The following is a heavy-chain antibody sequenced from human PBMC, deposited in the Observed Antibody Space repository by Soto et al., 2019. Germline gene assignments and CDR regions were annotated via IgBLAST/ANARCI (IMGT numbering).Heavy chain of an antibody. CDR1: GYTFADSG. CDR3: ARVRAAAFVAFDV. V-gene: IGHV1-18*01. CDR2: SSAYNGDT. D-gene: IGHD2-2*01. J-gene: IGHJ4*02. Sequence: QVQLVQSGGEVKKPGASVKVSCKASGYTFADSGISWVRQAPGQGLEWLGWSSAYNGDTEYAQKFQGRVTMTTDTSTSTGYMELRSLTSDEAAVYYCARVRAAAFVAFDVWGQGTLVTVSS.